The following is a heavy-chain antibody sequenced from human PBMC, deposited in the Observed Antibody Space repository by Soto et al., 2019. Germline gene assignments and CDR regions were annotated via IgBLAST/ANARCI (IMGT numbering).Heavy chain of an antibody. V-gene: IGHV4-61*03. J-gene: IGHJ4*02. CDR1: GGSVSSGSYY. CDR3: AIESDSGSYYFDY. Sequence: PSETLSLTRTVSGGSVSSGSYYWSWIRQPPGKGLEWIGYIYNSGSTNYNPSLKSRVTISVDTSKNHFSLRMSSVTAADTAVYYCAIESDSGSYYFDYWGRGTLVTVSS. CDR2: IYNSGST. D-gene: IGHD3-10*01.